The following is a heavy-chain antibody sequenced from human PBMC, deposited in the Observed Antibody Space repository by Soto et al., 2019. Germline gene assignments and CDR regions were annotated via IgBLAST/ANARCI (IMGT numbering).Heavy chain of an antibody. J-gene: IGHJ4*02. D-gene: IGHD6-6*01. CDR2: ISSTGSYA. V-gene: IGHV3-11*06. CDR1: GFTFRDYY. CDR3: ARDSSITPRPLDY. Sequence: GGSLRLACAASGFTFRDYYMSWIRQAPGRGLEWVSYISSTGSYAKYADSVKGRFTISRDNAKNSLYLQMNSLRAEDTAVYYCARDSSITPRPLDYWGQGTPVTVSS.